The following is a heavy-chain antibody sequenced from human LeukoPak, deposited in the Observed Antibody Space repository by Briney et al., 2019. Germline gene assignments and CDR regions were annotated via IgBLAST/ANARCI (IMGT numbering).Heavy chain of an antibody. J-gene: IGHJ4*02. Sequence: LGASVKVSCKASGYTFTGYYMHWVRQAPGQGLEWMGWILPSSGGPYYAQKFQGRVTMTRDTSINTAYMELSRLRSDDTAVYYCARDGLAVAGIQLGFDYWGQGTLVTVSS. CDR2: ILPSSGGP. V-gene: IGHV1-2*03. CDR1: GYTFTGYY. CDR3: ARDGLAVAGIQLGFDY. D-gene: IGHD6-19*01.